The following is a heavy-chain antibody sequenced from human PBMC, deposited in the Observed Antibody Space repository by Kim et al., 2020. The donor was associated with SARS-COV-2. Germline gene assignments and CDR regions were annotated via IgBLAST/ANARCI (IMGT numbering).Heavy chain of an antibody. Sequence: GSAYYTASLRSRVTTSVDTSKNPFSRKLGSVTAADTAVYYCAREAEGWFDPWDQGTLVTVSS. J-gene: IGHJ5*02. D-gene: IGHD6-25*01. CDR2: GSA. CDR3: AREAEGWFDP. V-gene: IGHV4-31*02.